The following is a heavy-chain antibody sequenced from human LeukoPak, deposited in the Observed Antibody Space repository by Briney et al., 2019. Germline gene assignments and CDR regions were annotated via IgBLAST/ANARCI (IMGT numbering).Heavy chain of an antibody. D-gene: IGHD1-26*01. CDR2: IYYSGST. CDR3: ERDRASGSYYLRYFDY. Sequence: TSETLSLTCTVSGGSISSGGYYWSWVRQHPGKGLEWIVYIYYSGSTYYNPSLKSRVTISVDTSKNQFSVKLSSVTAADTAVYYCERDRASGSYYLRYFDYWGQGTLVTVSS. CDR1: GGSISSGGYY. V-gene: IGHV4-31*03. J-gene: IGHJ4*02.